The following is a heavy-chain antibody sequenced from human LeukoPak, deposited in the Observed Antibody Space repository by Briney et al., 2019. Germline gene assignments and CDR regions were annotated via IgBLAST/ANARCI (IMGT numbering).Heavy chain of an antibody. D-gene: IGHD5-18*01. V-gene: IGHV3-74*01. CDR1: GFTFTTYW. CDR2: INSDGSIT. Sequence: GGSLRLSCAASGFTFTTYWIHWVRQAPGKGLVWVSHINSDGSITSYADSVKGRFTISRDNAKNTLYLQMNSLRAEDTAVYYCARDAVDTANAVWGQGTTVTVSS. CDR3: ARDAVDTANAV. J-gene: IGHJ6*02.